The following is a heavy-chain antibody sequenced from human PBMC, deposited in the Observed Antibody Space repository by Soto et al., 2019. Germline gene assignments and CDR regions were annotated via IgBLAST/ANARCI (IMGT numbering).Heavy chain of an antibody. CDR1: GGSISSGGYS. CDR2: IYHGGST. CDR3: ARSMTTVTTNDY. D-gene: IGHD4-17*01. J-gene: IGHJ4*02. Sequence: QLRLQESGSGLVKPSQTLSLTCAVSGGSISSGGYSWSWIRQPPGKGLEWIGYIYHGGSTYYNPSLKSRVTISVDRSKNQFSLKLSSVTAADTAVYYCARSMTTVTTNDYWGQGSLVTVSS. V-gene: IGHV4-30-2*01.